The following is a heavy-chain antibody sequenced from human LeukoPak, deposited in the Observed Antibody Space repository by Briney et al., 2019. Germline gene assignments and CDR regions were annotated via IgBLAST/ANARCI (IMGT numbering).Heavy chain of an antibody. CDR2: IYSGGST. Sequence: PGGSLRLSCAASGFTFSSYEMNWVRQAPGKGLEWVSVIYSGGSTYYADSVKGRFTISRDNSKNTLYLQMNSLRAEDTAVYYCARETEGDYWGQGTLVTVSS. CDR1: GFTFSSYE. V-gene: IGHV3-53*01. J-gene: IGHJ4*02. CDR3: ARETEGDY.